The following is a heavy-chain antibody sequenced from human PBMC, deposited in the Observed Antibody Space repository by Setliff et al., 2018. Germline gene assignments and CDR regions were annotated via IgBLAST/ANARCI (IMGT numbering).Heavy chain of an antibody. CDR3: ARTGTYRYFDS. J-gene: IGHJ4*02. Sequence: SETLSLTCTVSGFSINSGTHFWGWIRQPPGKGLEWIGRIHYRGTTYSNASLASRLTLSVDTSKNQFSLKLTSVTAADTAVYYCARTGTYRYFDSWGQGSRVTVSS. V-gene: IGHV4-39*01. CDR1: GFSINSGTHF. CDR2: IHYRGTT. D-gene: IGHD1-7*01.